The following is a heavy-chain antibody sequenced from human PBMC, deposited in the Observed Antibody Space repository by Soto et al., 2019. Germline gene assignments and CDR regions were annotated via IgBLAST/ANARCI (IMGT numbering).Heavy chain of an antibody. CDR2: ISGSGGST. Sequence: ESGGGLVQPGGSLRLSCAASGFTFSSYAMSWVRQAPGKGLEWVSAISGSGGSTYYADSVKGRFTISRDNSKNTLYLQMNSLRAEDTAVYYCAKEDSSSWSEYYYYYYGMDVWGQGTTVTVSS. CDR1: GFTFSSYA. J-gene: IGHJ6*02. D-gene: IGHD6-13*01. CDR3: AKEDSSSWSEYYYYYYGMDV. V-gene: IGHV3-23*01.